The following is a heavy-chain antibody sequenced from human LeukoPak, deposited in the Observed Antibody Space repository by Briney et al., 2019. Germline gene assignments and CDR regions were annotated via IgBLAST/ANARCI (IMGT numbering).Heavy chain of an antibody. CDR1: GFSFSSNV. D-gene: IGHD3-10*01. CDR3: LRVGLDYYYPFDY. Sequence: GRSLRLSCAASGFSFSSNVMHWVRQAPGKGLEWVAQISHDGNDKYYADSVKSRFTISRDNSKNTLFLQLDSLRAEDTAVYYCLRVGLDYYYPFDYWGQGTPVTVSS. V-gene: IGHV3-30*03. CDR2: ISHDGNDK. J-gene: IGHJ4*02.